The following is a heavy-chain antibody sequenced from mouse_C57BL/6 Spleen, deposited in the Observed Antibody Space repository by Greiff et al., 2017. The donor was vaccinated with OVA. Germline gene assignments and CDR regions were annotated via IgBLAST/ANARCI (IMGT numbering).Heavy chain of an antibody. CDR2: ISSGSSTI. CDR1: GFTFSDYG. V-gene: IGHV5-17*01. CDR3: ARGIITTVVGFDY. D-gene: IGHD1-1*01. J-gene: IGHJ2*01. Sequence: EVKLMESGGGLVKPGGSLKLSCAASGFTFSDYGMHWVRQAPEKGLEWVAYISSGSSTIYYADTVKGRFTISRDTAKTTLFLQMTSLRSEDTAMYYCARGIITTVVGFDYWGQGTTLTVSS.